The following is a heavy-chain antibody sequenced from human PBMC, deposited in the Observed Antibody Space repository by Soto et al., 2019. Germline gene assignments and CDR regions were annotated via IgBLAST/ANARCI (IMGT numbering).Heavy chain of an antibody. CDR3: ASPISPQIQGITIFGVAPRRYYYYGMDV. V-gene: IGHV1-69*13. CDR1: GGTFSSYA. J-gene: IGHJ6*02. Sequence: SVKVSCKASGGTFSSYAISWVRQAPGQGREWMGGIIPIFGTANYAQKFQGRVTITADESTSTAYMELSSLRSEDTAVYYCASPISPQIQGITIFGVAPRRYYYYGMDVWGQGXTVTVYS. CDR2: IIPIFGTA. D-gene: IGHD3-3*01.